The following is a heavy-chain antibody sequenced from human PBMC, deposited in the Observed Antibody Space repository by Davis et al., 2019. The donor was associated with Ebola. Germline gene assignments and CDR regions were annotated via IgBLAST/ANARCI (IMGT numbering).Heavy chain of an antibody. J-gene: IGHJ6*02. CDR1: GYTFTSYA. D-gene: IGHD3-10*01. V-gene: IGHV1-3*01. Sequence: ASVKVSCKASGYTFTSYAMHWVRQAPGQRLEWMGWINAGNGNTKYSQKFQGRVTITRDTSASTAYMELSSLRSEDTAVYYCARGSSVLYYYYGMDVWGQGTTVTVSS. CDR2: INAGNGNT. CDR3: ARGSSVLYYYYGMDV.